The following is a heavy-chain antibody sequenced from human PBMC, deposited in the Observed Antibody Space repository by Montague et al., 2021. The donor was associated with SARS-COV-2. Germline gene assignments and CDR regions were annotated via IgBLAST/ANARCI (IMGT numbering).Heavy chain of an antibody. Sequence: SETLSLTCTVSGGSISSSDYYWGWIRQPPGKGLGWIGTIYYSGSTYYSPSLKSRVTISVDTSKNQSSLKLTSLTAADTAVYYCARSSGYNYDISYYGMDVWGQGTTVTVSS. CDR3: ARSSGYNYDISYYGMDV. V-gene: IGHV4-39*01. D-gene: IGHD5-18*01. J-gene: IGHJ6*02. CDR1: GGSISSSDYY. CDR2: IYYSGST.